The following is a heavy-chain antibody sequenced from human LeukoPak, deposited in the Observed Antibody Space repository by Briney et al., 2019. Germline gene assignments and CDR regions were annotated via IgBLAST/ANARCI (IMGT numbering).Heavy chain of an antibody. CDR2: ISAYNGNT. J-gene: IGHJ5*02. CDR1: GYTFTSYG. CDR3: ARVPAGQWLVLWFDP. D-gene: IGHD6-19*01. Sequence: ASVKVSCKASGYTFTSYGISWVRQAPGQGLEWMGWISAYNGNTNYAQKLQGRVTMTTDTSTSTAYMELRSLRSDDTAVYYCARVPAGQWLVLWFDPWGQGTLVTVSS. V-gene: IGHV1-18*01.